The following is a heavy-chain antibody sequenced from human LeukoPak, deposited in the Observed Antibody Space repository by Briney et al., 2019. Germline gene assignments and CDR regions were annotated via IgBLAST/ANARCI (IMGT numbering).Heavy chain of an antibody. Sequence: ASVKVSCKASGYTFLNCDCTWVLQAPGQGLEWMGWISAHNYNTKYAQRFQGRATMTADTSTTTAYMELRSLRSDDTAVYYCARVADYGSGSHLFDYWGQGTLVAVSS. V-gene: IGHV1-18*01. J-gene: IGHJ4*02. D-gene: IGHD3-10*01. CDR1: GYTFLNCD. CDR2: ISAHNYNT. CDR3: ARVADYGSGSHLFDY.